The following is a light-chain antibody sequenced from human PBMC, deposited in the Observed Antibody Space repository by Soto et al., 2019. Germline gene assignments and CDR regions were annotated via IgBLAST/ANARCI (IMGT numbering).Light chain of an antibody. V-gene: IGKV3-20*01. CDR2: GAS. CDR3: QQYGSPIT. CDR1: QSVSSN. J-gene: IGKJ5*01. Sequence: DIVLTQSPGTLSLSPGERATLSCRASQSVSSNLAWYQQKPGQAPRLLIYGASTRATGIPARFSGSGSGTDFTLTISRLEPEDFAVYYCQQYGSPITFGQGTRLEIK.